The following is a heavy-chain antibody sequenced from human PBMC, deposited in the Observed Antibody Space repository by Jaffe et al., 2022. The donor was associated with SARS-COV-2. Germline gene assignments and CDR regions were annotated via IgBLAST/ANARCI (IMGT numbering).Heavy chain of an antibody. D-gene: IGHD6-6*01. Sequence: QVQLVQSGAEVKKPGSSVKVSCKASGGTFSSYTISWVRQAPGQGLEWMGRIIPILGIANYAQKFQGRVTITADKSTSTAYMELSSLRSEDTAVYYCARPSHSSSRYYYGMDVWGQGTTVTVSS. CDR2: IIPILGIA. CDR3: ARPSHSSSRYYYGMDV. V-gene: IGHV1-69*02. CDR1: GGTFSSYT. J-gene: IGHJ6*02.